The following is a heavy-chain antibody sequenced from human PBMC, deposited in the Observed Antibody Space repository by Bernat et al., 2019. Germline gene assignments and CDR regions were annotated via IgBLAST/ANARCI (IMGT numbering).Heavy chain of an antibody. V-gene: IGHV3-30*18. J-gene: IGHJ6*02. CDR3: AKYVAPWRARYYGMDV. Sequence: QVQLEESGGGVVQPGTSLRLSCVASGFAFSSYGMHWVRRAPGKGLEWVAVISYDGSPKYYADSVKGRFTISRDDSKNTLYLQVSNLRGEDTAVYYCAKYVAPWRARYYGMDVWGQGTTVTVSS. D-gene: IGHD2-21*01. CDR1: GFAFSSYG. CDR2: ISYDGSPK.